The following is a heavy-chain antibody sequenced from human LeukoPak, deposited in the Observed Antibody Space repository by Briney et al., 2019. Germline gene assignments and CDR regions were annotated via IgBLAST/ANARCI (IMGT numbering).Heavy chain of an antibody. Sequence: SVKVSCKASGGTFSSYAISWVRQAPGQGLEWMGGIIPIFGTANYAQKFQGRVTITADESTNTAYMELSSLRSEDTAVYYCARSLSPHYYYYYMDVWGRGTTVTVSS. CDR1: GGTFSSYA. V-gene: IGHV1-69*13. J-gene: IGHJ6*03. CDR3: ARSLSPHYYYYYMDV. D-gene: IGHD3-9*01. CDR2: IIPIFGTA.